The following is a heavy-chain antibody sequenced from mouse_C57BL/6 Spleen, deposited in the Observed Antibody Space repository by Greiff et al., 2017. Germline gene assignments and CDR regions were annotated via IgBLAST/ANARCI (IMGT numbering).Heavy chain of an antibody. CDR3: ARRTLSTMATDGDY. CDR1: GYAFSSSW. V-gene: IGHV1-82*01. CDR2: IYPGDGDT. J-gene: IGHJ2*01. Sequence: VQRVESGPELVKPGASVKISCKASGYAFSSSWMNWVKQRPGKGLEWIGRIYPGDGDTNYNGKFKGKATLTADKSSSTAYMQLSSLTSEDSAVYFCARRTLSTMATDGDYWGQGTTLTVSS. D-gene: IGHD2-1*01.